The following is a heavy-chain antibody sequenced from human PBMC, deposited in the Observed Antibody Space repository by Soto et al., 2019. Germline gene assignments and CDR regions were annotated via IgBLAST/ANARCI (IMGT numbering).Heavy chain of an antibody. CDR2: IDYSGST. Sequence: QVQLQESGPGLLKPSQTLSLTCTVSGGSISSGVYYWSWIRKHPGKGLVWIGYIDYSGSTYYNPSLKSRVTISVDTSKNKFSLKLSSVTAADTAVYYWARDHRRTTVTRGAFDIWGQGTMVTVAA. J-gene: IGHJ3*02. CDR3: ARDHRRTTVTRGAFDI. V-gene: IGHV4-31*03. D-gene: IGHD4-17*01. CDR1: GGSISSGVYY.